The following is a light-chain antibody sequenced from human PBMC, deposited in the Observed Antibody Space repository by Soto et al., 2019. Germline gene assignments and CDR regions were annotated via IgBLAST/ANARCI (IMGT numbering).Light chain of an antibody. CDR3: SSSTVTNTLEVL. V-gene: IGLV2-14*01. CDR1: SSDVGGYNH. Sequence: QSVLTQPASVSGSPGQSITISCTGTSSDVGGYNHVSWYQQHPGEAPKLMIYGVSNRPSGISDRFYGSKSGNTASLTISGLQAEDEADYYCSSSTVTNTLEVLFGGGTKLTVL. CDR2: GVS. J-gene: IGLJ2*01.